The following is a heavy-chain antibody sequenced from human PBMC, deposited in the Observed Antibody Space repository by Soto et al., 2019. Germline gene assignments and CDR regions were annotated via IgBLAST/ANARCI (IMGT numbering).Heavy chain of an antibody. D-gene: IGHD1-26*01. CDR3: ARVRIVGSTTFDS. CDR1: GGSIRSEDYY. CDR2: ISYSGST. V-gene: IGHV4-30-4*01. J-gene: IGHJ4*02. Sequence: QVQLQESGPGLVKPSQTLSLTCTVSGGSIRSEDYYWSWIRQPPGKGLEWIGYISYSGSTAYKSSLRNRVISSVDTSKNQVSLKLNSATAADTAVYYCARVRIVGSTTFDSWGQGTLVTVSS.